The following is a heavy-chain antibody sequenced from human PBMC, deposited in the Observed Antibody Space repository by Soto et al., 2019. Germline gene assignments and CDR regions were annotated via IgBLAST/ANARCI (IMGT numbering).Heavy chain of an antibody. CDR1: GYSFTSYW. Sequence: LGESLKISCKGSGYSFTSYWIGWVRQMPGKGLEWMGIIYPGDSDTRYSPSFQGQVTISADKSISTAYLQWSSLKASDTAMYYCAILPRYNWNDVYWGTVDYWGQGTLVTVSS. D-gene: IGHD1-20*01. CDR2: IYPGDSDT. V-gene: IGHV5-51*01. J-gene: IGHJ4*02. CDR3: AILPRYNWNDVYWGTVDY.